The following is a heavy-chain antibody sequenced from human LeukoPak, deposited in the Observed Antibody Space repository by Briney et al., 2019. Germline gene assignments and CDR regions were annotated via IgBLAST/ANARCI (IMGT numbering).Heavy chain of an antibody. J-gene: IGHJ4*02. D-gene: IGHD1-26*01. CDR3: ARAVGPFDY. V-gene: IGHV3-33*01. CDR1: GFTFSTYG. Sequence: GGSLRLSCAASGFTFSTYGMHWVRQAPGKGLEWVAVIWYDGSNKYYADSVKGRFTISRDNAKNTLYLQMNSLRAEDTAVYYCARAVGPFDYWGQGTLVTASS. CDR2: IWYDGSNK.